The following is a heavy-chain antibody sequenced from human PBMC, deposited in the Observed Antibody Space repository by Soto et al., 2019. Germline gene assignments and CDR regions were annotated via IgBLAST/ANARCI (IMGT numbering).Heavy chain of an antibody. Sequence: GGSLRLSCAASGFSFSSYAMSWVRQAPGKGLEWVSAISGSGGSTYYADSVKGRFTISRDNSKNTLYLQMNSLRAEDTAVYYCAKVGPGYSSGWYFDYWGQGTLVTVSS. CDR2: ISGSGGST. CDR1: GFSFSSYA. D-gene: IGHD6-19*01. V-gene: IGHV3-23*01. CDR3: AKVGPGYSSGWYFDY. J-gene: IGHJ4*02.